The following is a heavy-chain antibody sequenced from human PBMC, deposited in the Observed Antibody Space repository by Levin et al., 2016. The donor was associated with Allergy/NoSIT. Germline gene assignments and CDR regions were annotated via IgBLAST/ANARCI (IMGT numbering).Heavy chain of an antibody. V-gene: IGHV3-7*03. CDR3: ARATVIFGWFDP. J-gene: IGHJ5*02. CDR2: IKQDGSEK. D-gene: IGHD4-17*01. Sequence: WIRQPPGKGLEWVANIKQDGSEKYYVDSVKGRFTISRDNAKNSLYLQMNSLRAEDTAVYYCARATVIFGWFDPWGQGTLVTVSS.